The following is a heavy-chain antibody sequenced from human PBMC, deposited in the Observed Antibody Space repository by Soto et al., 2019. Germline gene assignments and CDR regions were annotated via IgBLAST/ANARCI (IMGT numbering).Heavy chain of an antibody. D-gene: IGHD3-3*01. Sequence: SETLSLTCTVSGGSISSYYWSWIRQPPGKGLEWIGYIYYSGSTNYNPSLKSRVTISVDTSKNQFSLKLSSVTAADTAVYYCARTYYDFWSGYYNHYYYYMDVWGKGTTVTVSS. V-gene: IGHV4-59*01. CDR3: ARTYYDFWSGYYNHYYYYMDV. CDR2: IYYSGST. CDR1: GGSISSYY. J-gene: IGHJ6*03.